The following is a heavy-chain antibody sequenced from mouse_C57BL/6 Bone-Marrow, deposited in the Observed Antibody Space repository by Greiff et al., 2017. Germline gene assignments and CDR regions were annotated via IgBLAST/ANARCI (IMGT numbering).Heavy chain of an antibody. D-gene: IGHD3-2*02. Sequence: EVQRVESGPGMVKPSQSLSLTCTVTGYSITSGYDWHWIRHFPGNKLEWMGYISYSGSTNYNPSLKSRISITHDTSKNHFFLKLNSVTTEDTATYYCARGDSSGYGWFAYWGQGTLVTVSA. CDR2: ISYSGST. J-gene: IGHJ3*01. V-gene: IGHV3-1*01. CDR1: GYSITSGYD. CDR3: ARGDSSGYGWFAY.